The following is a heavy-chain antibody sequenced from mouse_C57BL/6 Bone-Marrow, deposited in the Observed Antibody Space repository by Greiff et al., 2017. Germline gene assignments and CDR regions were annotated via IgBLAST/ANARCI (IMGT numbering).Heavy chain of an antibody. Sequence: VQLQQSGAELVRPGASVKLSCTASGFNIKDDYMHWVKQRPEQGLEWIGWIDPENGDTEYASKFQGKATITADTASNTAYLQLSSLTSEDTAVYYCTTEYGRSYVAYWGQGTLVTVSA. V-gene: IGHV14-4*01. CDR3: TTEYGRSYVAY. CDR1: GFNIKDDY. CDR2: IDPENGDT. D-gene: IGHD1-1*01. J-gene: IGHJ3*01.